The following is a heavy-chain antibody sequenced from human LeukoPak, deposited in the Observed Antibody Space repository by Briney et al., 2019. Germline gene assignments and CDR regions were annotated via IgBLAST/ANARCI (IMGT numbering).Heavy chain of an antibody. CDR3: ARLRSGYYFDY. Sequence: ASVKVSCKASGYTFSSYAISWVRQAPGQGLEWMGGIIPIFGTANYAQKFQGRVTITADESTSTAYMELSSLRSEDTAVYYCARLRSGYYFDYWGQGTLVTVSS. V-gene: IGHV1-69*13. CDR1: GYTFSSYA. CDR2: IIPIFGTA. D-gene: IGHD3-16*01. J-gene: IGHJ4*02.